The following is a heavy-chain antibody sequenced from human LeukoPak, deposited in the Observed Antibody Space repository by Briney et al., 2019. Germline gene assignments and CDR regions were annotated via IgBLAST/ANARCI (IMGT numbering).Heavy chain of an antibody. CDR3: ATALYDKVWGSFRSTPRRVLHF. CDR2: IDPEDGET. Sequence: ASVKVSCKVSGYTLTELSMHWVRQPPGKGLEWMGGIDPEDGETIYAQKFQGRVTMTEDTSTDTAYRELSSLRSEDTAIYYCATALYDKVWGSFRSTPRRVLHFWGQGTLVTVSS. CDR1: GYTLTELS. V-gene: IGHV1-24*01. D-gene: IGHD3-16*02. J-gene: IGHJ4*02.